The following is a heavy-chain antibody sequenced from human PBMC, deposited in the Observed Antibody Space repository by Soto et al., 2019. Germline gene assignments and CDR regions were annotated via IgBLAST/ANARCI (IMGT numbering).Heavy chain of an antibody. J-gene: IGHJ5*02. D-gene: IGHD3-10*01. CDR1: GGSISSGGYY. CDR3: ARVGVVLWFGDLAGTGFDP. Sequence: PSETLSLTCTVSGGSISSGGYYWSWIRQHPGKGLEWIGYIYYSGSTYYNPSLKSRVTISVDTSKNQFSLKLSSVTAADTAVYYCARVGVVLWFGDLAGTGFDPWGQGTLVTGSS. V-gene: IGHV4-31*03. CDR2: IYYSGST.